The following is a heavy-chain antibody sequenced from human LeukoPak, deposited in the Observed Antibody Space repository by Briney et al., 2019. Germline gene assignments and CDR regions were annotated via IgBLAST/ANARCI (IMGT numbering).Heavy chain of an antibody. CDR1: GFTFSSYA. Sequence: PGGSLRFSCAASGFTFSSYAMSWVRQAPGKGLEWVSAIGGSGGSTYYADSVKGRFTISRDNSKNTLYLQMNSLRAEDTAVYYCARDYGDYYFDYWGQGTLVTVSS. CDR3: ARDYGDYYFDY. V-gene: IGHV3-23*01. D-gene: IGHD4-17*01. CDR2: IGGSGGST. J-gene: IGHJ4*02.